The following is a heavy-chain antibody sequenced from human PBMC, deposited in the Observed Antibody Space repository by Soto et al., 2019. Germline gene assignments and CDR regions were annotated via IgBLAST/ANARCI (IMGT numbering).Heavy chain of an antibody. D-gene: IGHD1-26*01. CDR1: GFTFSSYG. Sequence: GGSLRLSCAASGFTFSSYGMHWVRQAPGKGLEWVAVIWYDGSNKYYADSVKGRFTISRDNSKNTLYLQMNSLGAEDTAVYYCARDQGLGAALYYYYYGMDVWGQGTTVTVSS. CDR2: IWYDGSNK. CDR3: ARDQGLGAALYYYYYGMDV. J-gene: IGHJ6*02. V-gene: IGHV3-33*01.